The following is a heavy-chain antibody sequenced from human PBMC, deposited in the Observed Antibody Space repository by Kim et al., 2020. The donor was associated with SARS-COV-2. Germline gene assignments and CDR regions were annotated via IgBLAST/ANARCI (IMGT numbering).Heavy chain of an antibody. CDR2: TYYRSKWYN. Sequence: SQTLSLTCAISGDSVSSNSAAWNWIRQSPSRGLEWLGRTYYRSKWYNDYAVSVKSRITINPDTSKNQFSLQLNSVTPEDTAVYYCARDRGNGDYIYYYYYGMDVWGQGTTVTVSS. CDR3: ARDRGNGDYIYYYYYGMDV. V-gene: IGHV6-1*01. CDR1: GDSVSSNSAA. J-gene: IGHJ6*02. D-gene: IGHD4-17*01.